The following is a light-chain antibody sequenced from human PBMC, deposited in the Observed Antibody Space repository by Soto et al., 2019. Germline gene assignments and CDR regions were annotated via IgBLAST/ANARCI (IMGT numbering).Light chain of an antibody. CDR3: QQFNNWPRT. J-gene: IGKJ1*01. CDR1: QSVSSK. CDR2: DAS. V-gene: IGKV3-15*01. Sequence: EIAMTQSPATLSGSPGERATLSCRASQSVSSKLAWYQQKPGQAPRLLIYDASTRATGIPARFSGSGSGTEFTLTISSLQSEDFAVYYCQQFNNWPRTFGQGTKVEIK.